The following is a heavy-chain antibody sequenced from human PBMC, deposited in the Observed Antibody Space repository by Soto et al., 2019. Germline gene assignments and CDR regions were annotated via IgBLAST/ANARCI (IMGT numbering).Heavy chain of an antibody. D-gene: IGHD3-22*01. V-gene: IGHV1-8*01. CDR2: VNPKSGKT. CDR1: GYSLNSYD. CDR3: ARALGVYYDSSPTAY. J-gene: IGHJ4*02. Sequence: ASVKVSCKASGYSLNSYDMYWVRQATGQGLEWNGRVNPKSGKTGFAEHFQGRVNLTWNTSTETVYLEMSSLKLEDTDVYYCARALGVYYDSSPTAYWGQGTLVTVSS.